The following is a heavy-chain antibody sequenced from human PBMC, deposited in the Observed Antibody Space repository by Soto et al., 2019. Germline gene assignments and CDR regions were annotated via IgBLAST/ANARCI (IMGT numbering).Heavy chain of an antibody. D-gene: IGHD3-3*01. J-gene: IGHJ6*03. V-gene: IGHV3-66*01. CDR1: GFTVSSNY. CDR2: IYSGGST. Sequence: PGGSLRLSCAASGFTVSSNYMSWVRQAPGKGLEWVSVIYSGGSTYYADSVKGRFTISRDNSKNTLYLQMNSLRAEDTAVYYCARDGGGEFLRFLAWLSPYYYYYYMDVWGKGTTVTVSS. CDR3: ARDGGGEFLRFLAWLSPYYYYYYMDV.